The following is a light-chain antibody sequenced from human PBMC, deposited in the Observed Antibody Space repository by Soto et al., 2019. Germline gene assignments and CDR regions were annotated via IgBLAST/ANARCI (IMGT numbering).Light chain of an antibody. J-gene: IGKJ1*01. Sequence: DIQMTQSPSTLSASVGDRVTITCRASQSISSWVAWYQHKPGKAPKLLIYDASSLESGVPSRFSGSGSGTEFTLTISSLQPDDFATSYCQQYNSYSWTFGQGTKVELK. CDR2: DAS. CDR3: QQYNSYSWT. V-gene: IGKV1-5*01. CDR1: QSISSW.